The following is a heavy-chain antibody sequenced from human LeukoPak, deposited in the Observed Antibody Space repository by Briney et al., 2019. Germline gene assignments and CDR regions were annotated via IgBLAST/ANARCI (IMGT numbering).Heavy chain of an antibody. V-gene: IGHV3-30*18. CDR2: ISYDGSNK. CDR1: GFTFSSYG. Sequence: GGSLRLSCAASGFTFSSYGMHWARQAPGKGLEWVAVISYDGSNKYYADSVKGRFTISRDNSKNTLYLQMNSLRAEDTAVYYCAKDGAGEAAAAGDYWGQGTLVTVSS. D-gene: IGHD6-13*01. J-gene: IGHJ4*02. CDR3: AKDGAGEAAAAGDY.